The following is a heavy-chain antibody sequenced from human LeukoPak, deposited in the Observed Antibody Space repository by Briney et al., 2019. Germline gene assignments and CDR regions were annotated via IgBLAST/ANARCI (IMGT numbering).Heavy chain of an antibody. CDR3: ARWDVRVITPYYYYYGMDV. Sequence: KPSETLSLTCTVSGASISPDYWGWIRQPPGKGLEFIGYIHYSGSTNYNPSLKSRVTISVDTSKNQFSLKLSSVTAADTAVYYCARWDVRVITPYYYYYGMDVWGQGTTVTVSS. CDR1: GASISPDY. D-gene: IGHD3-22*01. V-gene: IGHV4-59*01. CDR2: IHYSGST. J-gene: IGHJ6*02.